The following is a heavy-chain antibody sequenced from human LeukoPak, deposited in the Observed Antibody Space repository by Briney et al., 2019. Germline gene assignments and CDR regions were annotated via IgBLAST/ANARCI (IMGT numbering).Heavy chain of an antibody. Sequence: ASVKVSCKASGYTFTGYHMHWVRQAPGQGLEWMGRINPNSGGTNYAQKFQGRVTMTRDTSISTAYMELSRLRSDDTAVYYCARGLEDGWPFDYWGQGTLVTVSS. CDR1: GYTFTGYH. J-gene: IGHJ4*02. CDR2: INPNSGGT. CDR3: ARGLEDGWPFDY. D-gene: IGHD2-15*01. V-gene: IGHV1-2*06.